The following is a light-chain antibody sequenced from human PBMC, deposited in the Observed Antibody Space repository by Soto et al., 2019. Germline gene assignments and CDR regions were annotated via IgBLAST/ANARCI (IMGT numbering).Light chain of an antibody. Sequence: SVMTQSPVTLSLSPGERVTLSCRASQAISNNLAWYQQKPGQAPRLLIFDASNRATGIPARFSGSGSGTEFTLTISSLQSEDFAVYYCQQANDWPPTFGQGTRVEIK. J-gene: IGKJ1*01. CDR1: QAISNN. CDR3: QQANDWPPT. CDR2: DAS. V-gene: IGKV3-15*01.